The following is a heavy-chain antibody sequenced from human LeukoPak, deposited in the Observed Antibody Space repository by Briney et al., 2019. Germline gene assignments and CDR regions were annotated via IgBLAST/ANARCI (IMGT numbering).Heavy chain of an antibody. CDR3: ARGLNWFDP. CDR2: IYYNGST. Sequence: PETLSLTCTVSGGSISYYYWNWIRQPPGQGLEWIGYIYYNGSTNYNPSLKSRVTISVDTSKNQFSLKVSAVTAADTAVYYCARGLNWFDPWGQGTLLTVSS. CDR1: GGSISYYY. V-gene: IGHV4-59*01. J-gene: IGHJ5*02.